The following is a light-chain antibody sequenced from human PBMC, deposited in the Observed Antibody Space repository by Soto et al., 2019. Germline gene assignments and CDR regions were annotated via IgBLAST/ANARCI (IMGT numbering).Light chain of an antibody. J-gene: IGKJ1*01. Sequence: EIVMTQSPATLSVSPGESSTSPARAGRIVSRSLACYQQKRGQAPRFLIYGASTRATGFPASFSGSGSGTEFTLTISSLQSEDFAVYYCQQYNDWWTVGQGTKVEIK. V-gene: IGKV3-15*01. CDR3: QQYNDWWT. CDR2: GAS. CDR1: RIVSRS.